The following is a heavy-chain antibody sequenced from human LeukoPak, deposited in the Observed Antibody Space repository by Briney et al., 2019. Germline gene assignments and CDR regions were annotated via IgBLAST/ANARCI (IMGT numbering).Heavy chain of an antibody. CDR3: VREIQKFTATPGDH. J-gene: IGHJ4*02. CDR2: IYYNGVT. D-gene: IGHD2-15*01. V-gene: IGHV4-30-4*01. CDR1: GGSISSGDYY. Sequence: SQTLSLTFTVSGGSISSGDYYWSWIRQPPGKGLEWIGYIYYNGVTYYNPFLKSRVTISIDTPKNQFSLKVTSVTAADTAVYYCVREIQKFTATPGDHWGQGTLVTVSS.